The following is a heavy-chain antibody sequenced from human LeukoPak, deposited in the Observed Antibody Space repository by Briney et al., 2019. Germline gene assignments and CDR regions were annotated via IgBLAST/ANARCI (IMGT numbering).Heavy chain of an antibody. J-gene: IGHJ3*02. CDR3: ARVGPGPYYYDSSGHEAFDI. CDR1: GFTFDDYG. D-gene: IGHD3-22*01. CDR2: INWNGGST. Sequence: GGSLRLSCAASGFTFDDYGMSWVRQAPGKGLEWVSGINWNGGSTGYADSVKGRFTISRDNAKNSLYLQMNSLRAEDTALYYCARVGPGPYYYDSSGHEAFDIWGQGTMVTVSS. V-gene: IGHV3-20*04.